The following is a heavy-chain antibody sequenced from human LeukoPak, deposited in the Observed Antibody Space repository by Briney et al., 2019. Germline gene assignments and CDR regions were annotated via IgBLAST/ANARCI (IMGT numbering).Heavy chain of an antibody. J-gene: IGHJ4*02. CDR2: IMTIFGSA. D-gene: IGHD5-24*01. CDR1: GGTFNSYA. CDR3: ARTLSLDGYNHFDF. Sequence: SVKVSCKASGGTFNSYAICWVRQAPGQGLEWMGGIMTIFGSANYAQKFQGRLTITADESTSTTYMELSSLRSEDTAVYYCARTLSLDGYNHFDFWGQGTLVTVSS. V-gene: IGHV1-69*13.